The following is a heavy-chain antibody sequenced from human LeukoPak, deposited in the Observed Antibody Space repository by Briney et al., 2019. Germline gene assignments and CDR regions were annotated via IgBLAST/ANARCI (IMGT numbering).Heavy chain of an antibody. CDR3: AKDNWGSPDY. D-gene: IGHD7-27*01. Sequence: PGGALGLSCAASGFTFSSYAMSWVRQAPGKGLEWVSAISGSGGSTYYADSVKGRFTISRDNSKNTLYLQMNSLRAEDTAVYYCAKDNWGSPDYWGQGTLVTVSS. J-gene: IGHJ4*02. CDR1: GFTFSSYA. V-gene: IGHV3-23*01. CDR2: ISGSGGST.